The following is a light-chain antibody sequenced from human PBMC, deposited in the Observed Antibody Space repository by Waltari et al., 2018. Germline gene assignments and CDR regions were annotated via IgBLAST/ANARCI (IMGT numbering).Light chain of an antibody. V-gene: IGLV2-14*01. CDR1: SSDVGGYNY. CDR3: SSYTSSSSTV. CDR2: EVS. J-gene: IGLJ2*01. Sequence: QSALTQPASVSGSPGQSITISCTGTSSDVGGYNYVSWYQQHPGKAPKLMIYEVSNRPSGVANRFPGSKSGNTASLTISGLQAEDEADYYCSSYTSSSSTVFGGGTKLTVL.